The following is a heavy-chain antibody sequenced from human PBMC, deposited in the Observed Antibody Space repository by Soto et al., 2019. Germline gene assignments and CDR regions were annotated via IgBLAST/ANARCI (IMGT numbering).Heavy chain of an antibody. V-gene: IGHV1-3*01. Sequence: ASVKVSCKSSGYTFTGHYIHWVRQAPGQRLEWMGWINAGNGNTKYSQKFQGRVTITRDTSASTAYMELSSLRSEDTAVYYCARGYCSSTSCYESRYYYGMDVWGQGTTVTVSS. CDR2: INAGNGNT. CDR3: ARGYCSSTSCYESRYYYGMDV. CDR1: GYTFTGHY. D-gene: IGHD2-2*01. J-gene: IGHJ6*02.